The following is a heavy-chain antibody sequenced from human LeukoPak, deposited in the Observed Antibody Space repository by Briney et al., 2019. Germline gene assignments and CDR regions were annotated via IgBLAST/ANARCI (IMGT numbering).Heavy chain of an antibody. CDR2: ISGSGGST. Sequence: GGSLILSCAASGFTFSSYAMRWVRQAPGKGLEWVSAISGSGGSTYYADSVKGRFTISRDNSKNTLYLQMNSLRAEDTAVYYCARSITMIVVVRGWGQGTLVTVSS. V-gene: IGHV3-23*01. CDR1: GFTFSSYA. J-gene: IGHJ4*02. D-gene: IGHD3-22*01. CDR3: ARSITMIVVVRG.